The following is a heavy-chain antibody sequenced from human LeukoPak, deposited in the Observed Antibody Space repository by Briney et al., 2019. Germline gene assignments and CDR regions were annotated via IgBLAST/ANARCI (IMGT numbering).Heavy chain of an antibody. V-gene: IGHV4-38-2*02. D-gene: IGHD3-3*01. J-gene: IGHJ6*03. CDR2: LYHPDST. CDR1: GYPINKAYY. Sequence: SETLSLTCTVSGYPINKAYYWVWIRQPPGRGLEWIGSLYHPDSTYYNPSLKSRVTLTADTSRNQFSLKLSFVTAADTAVYYCARQYDSHFYYYVDLWGTGTTVTVSS. CDR3: ARQYDSHFYYYVDL.